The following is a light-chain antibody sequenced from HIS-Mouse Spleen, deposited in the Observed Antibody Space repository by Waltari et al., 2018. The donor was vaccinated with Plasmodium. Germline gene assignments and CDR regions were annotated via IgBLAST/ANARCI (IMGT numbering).Light chain of an antibody. CDR3: YSTDSSGNHRV. J-gene: IGLJ3*02. V-gene: IGLV3-10*01. CDR1: ALPKKY. Sequence: SYELTQPPSVSVSPGQTARITCSGDALPKKYAYWYQQKSGQAPVLVIYEDNKRPSGIPVRFSGASSGKMATLTISGAQVEDEADYYCYSTDSSGNHRVFGGGTKLTVL. CDR2: EDN.